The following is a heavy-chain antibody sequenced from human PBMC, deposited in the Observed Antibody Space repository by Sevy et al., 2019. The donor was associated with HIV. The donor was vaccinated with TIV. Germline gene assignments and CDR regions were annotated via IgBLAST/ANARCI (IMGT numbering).Heavy chain of an antibody. J-gene: IGHJ5*02. CDR1: GFTFSTYW. D-gene: IGHD2-15*01. Sequence: GGSLRLSCVASGFTFSTYWMHWVRQAPGKGLVWVSRINSDGSTTNYADSVKGRFTVSRDNAKNTLYLQMNSLRAEDTAVYYCARDCNGGSCRGLDPWGQGTLVTVSS. CDR3: ARDCNGGSCRGLDP. V-gene: IGHV3-74*01. CDR2: INSDGSTT.